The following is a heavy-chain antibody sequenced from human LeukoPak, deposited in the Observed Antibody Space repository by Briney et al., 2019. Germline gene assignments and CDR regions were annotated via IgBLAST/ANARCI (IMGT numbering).Heavy chain of an antibody. CDR1: GYTLTSYR. CDR2: INPSGGST. Sequence: ASVKVSCRASGYTLTSYRIQWVRQAPGQGLEWMGVINPSGGSTSYTRKFQGRVTMTRDTSTSTVYMELSSLTSEDTAVYYCARDSLPHYYTSGSQNPADYWGQGILVTVSS. D-gene: IGHD3-10*01. J-gene: IGHJ4*02. V-gene: IGHV1-46*01. CDR3: ARDSLPHYYTSGSQNPADY.